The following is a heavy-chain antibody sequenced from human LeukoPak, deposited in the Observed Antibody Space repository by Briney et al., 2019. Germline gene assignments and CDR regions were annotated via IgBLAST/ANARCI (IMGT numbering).Heavy chain of an antibody. D-gene: IGHD3-10*01. V-gene: IGHV4-4*02. CDR3: ARHGDCYSDY. Sequence: SGTLSLTCAVSGGSISSNNWWSCVRQPPGKGLEWIGETYHSGRTNYNPSLKSRVTISVDKSKNQLSLELSFVTAADTAVYYCARHGDCYSDYWGQGSLVTVSS. J-gene: IGHJ4*02. CDR2: TYHSGRT. CDR1: GGSISSNNW.